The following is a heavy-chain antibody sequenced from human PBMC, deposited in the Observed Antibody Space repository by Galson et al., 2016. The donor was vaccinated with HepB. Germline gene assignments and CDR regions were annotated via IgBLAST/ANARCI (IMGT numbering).Heavy chain of an antibody. CDR3: AKDGGYCSDATCYYRNS. V-gene: IGHV3-23*01. CDR2: ITGSGGWI. D-gene: IGHD2-15*01. Sequence: SLRLSCAASGFTFSSYAMSWVRQAPGKGLEWVSTITGSGGWIKYADSVKGRLITSRDNSKNTLYLQLNSLSAEDTAVYYCAKDGGYCSDATCYYRNSWGQGTLVTVSS. CDR1: GFTFSSYA. J-gene: IGHJ4*02.